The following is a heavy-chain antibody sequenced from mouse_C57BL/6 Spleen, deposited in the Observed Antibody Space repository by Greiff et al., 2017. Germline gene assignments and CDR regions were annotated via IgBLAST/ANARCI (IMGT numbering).Heavy chain of an antibody. J-gene: IGHJ4*01. Sequence: VQLKESGPELVKPGASVKIPCKASGYTFTDYNMDWVKQSHGKSLEWIGDINPNNGGTIYNQKFKGKATLTVDKSSSTAYMELRSLKSEDTAVYYCARLDGYYVRAMDDWGQGTSVTVSS. D-gene: IGHD2-3*01. V-gene: IGHV1-18*01. CDR3: ARLDGYYVRAMDD. CDR2: INPNNGGT. CDR1: GYTFTDYN.